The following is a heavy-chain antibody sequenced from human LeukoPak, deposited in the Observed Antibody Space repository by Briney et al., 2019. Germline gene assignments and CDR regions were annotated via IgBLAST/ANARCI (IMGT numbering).Heavy chain of an antibody. CDR1: GGSISSYY. D-gene: IGHD5-18*01. Sequence: PSETLSLTCTVSGGSISSYYWSWIRQPPGKGLEWIGYIYYSGSINYNPSLKSRVTISVDTSKNQFSLKLSSVTAADTAVYYCARGSGYSYGYDAFDIWGQGTMVTVSS. CDR2: IYYSGSI. J-gene: IGHJ3*02. V-gene: IGHV4-59*01. CDR3: ARGSGYSYGYDAFDI.